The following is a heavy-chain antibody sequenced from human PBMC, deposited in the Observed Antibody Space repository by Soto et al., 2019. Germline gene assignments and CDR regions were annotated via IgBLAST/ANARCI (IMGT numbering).Heavy chain of an antibody. V-gene: IGHV1-2*02. CDR1: VNGYY. CDR3: ARLSSGWSPGAFDI. CDR2: INPNSGGS. D-gene: IGHD6-19*01. Sequence: VNGYYMHWVRQAPGQGLEWMGWINPNSGGSNYAQKFQGRVTMTRDTSISTAYMELSRLRSDDTAVYYCARLSSGWSPGAFDIWGQGTMVTVSS. J-gene: IGHJ3*02.